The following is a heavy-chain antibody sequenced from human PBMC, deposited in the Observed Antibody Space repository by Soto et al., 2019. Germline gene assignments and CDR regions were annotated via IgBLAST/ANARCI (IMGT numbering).Heavy chain of an antibody. D-gene: IGHD2-15*01. J-gene: IGHJ4*02. CDR2: IYRDDDQ. Sequence: QITLKESGPTLVKPTQTLTLTCNVSGVSLSTGGVGVGWIRQPPGKALEWLALIYRDDDQRSSPSLKSRLTITKDTSKNQVVLTMTNMAPADTATYYCAHMRAAKFDYWGQGTLVTVSS. CDR3: AHMRAAKFDY. V-gene: IGHV2-5*02. CDR1: GVSLSTGGVG.